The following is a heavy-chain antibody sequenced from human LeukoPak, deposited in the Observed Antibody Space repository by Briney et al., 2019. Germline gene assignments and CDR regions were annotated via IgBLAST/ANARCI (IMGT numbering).Heavy chain of an antibody. CDR1: GYTFTSYG. D-gene: IGHD2-15*01. CDR3: ARDIVPGEYYYYGRDV. CDR2: ISAYNGNT. Sequence: GASVKVSCKASGYTFTSYGISWVRQAPGQGLEWMGWISAYNGNTNYAQKLQGRVTMTTDTSTSTAYMELRSLRSEDTAVYYCARDIVPGEYYYYGRDVWGQGTTVTVSS. V-gene: IGHV1-18*01. J-gene: IGHJ6*02.